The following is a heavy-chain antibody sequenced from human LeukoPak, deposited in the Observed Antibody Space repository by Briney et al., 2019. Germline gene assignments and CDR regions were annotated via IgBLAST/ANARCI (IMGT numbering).Heavy chain of an antibody. CDR2: ISDDGSNK. J-gene: IGHJ4*01. Sequence: GGSLRLSCAASGFTFSSYGMHWVRQAPGKGLEWVAVISDDGSNKYYADFVKGRFTISRDNSKNTLYLQLNSLRAEDTAVYYCTRAKRGPYDYWGQGTLVTVSS. V-gene: IGHV3-30*03. CDR1: GFTFSSYG. CDR3: TRAKRGPYDY.